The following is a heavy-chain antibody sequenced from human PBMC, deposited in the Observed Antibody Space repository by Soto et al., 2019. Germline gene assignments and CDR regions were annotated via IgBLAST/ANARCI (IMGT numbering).Heavy chain of an antibody. CDR1: GGSISSYY. V-gene: IGHV4-59*01. CDR2: IYYSGST. J-gene: IGHJ6*02. D-gene: IGHD2-15*01. CDR3: ARDREGSSGSCYYYYDMDV. Sequence: SETLSLTCTVSGGSISSYYWSWIRQPPGKGLEWIGYIYYSGSTNYNPSLKSRVTISVDTSKNQFSLKLSSVTAADTAVYYCARDREGSSGSCYYYYDMDVWGQGTTGTVSS.